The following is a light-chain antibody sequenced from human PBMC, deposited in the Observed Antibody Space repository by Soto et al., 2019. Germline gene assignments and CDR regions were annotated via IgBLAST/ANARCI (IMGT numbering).Light chain of an antibody. CDR3: QQYNNRPQT. CDR2: GAS. CDR1: QCVCSN. J-gene: IGKJ1*01. V-gene: IGKV3-15*01. Sequence: ESVITQSPTTLTVDNGERATLSCRACQCVCSNLAWYQQKPGQAPRLLIYGASTRATGSPARFSGSGSGIEFTLTISILQSEDLAVYYCQQYNNRPQTVGQGTKVDIK.